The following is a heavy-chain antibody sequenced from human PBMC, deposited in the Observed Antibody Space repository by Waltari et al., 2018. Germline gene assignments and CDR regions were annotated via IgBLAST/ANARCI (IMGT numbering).Heavy chain of an antibody. CDR3: ARDDGCLSRGWFDP. Sequence: EERLVESGGGRIQPGGTLRLSCAASGFVISNSYMAWVRQAPGRGLELVAVIYEDGGTYYPDSIKGRFTISRDNSRNILFLQMNNLRVDDTAIYSCARDDGCLSRGWFDPWGRGTLVTVSS. CDR2: IYEDGGT. J-gene: IGHJ5*02. CDR1: GFVISNSY. D-gene: IGHD3-10*01. V-gene: IGHV3-53*01.